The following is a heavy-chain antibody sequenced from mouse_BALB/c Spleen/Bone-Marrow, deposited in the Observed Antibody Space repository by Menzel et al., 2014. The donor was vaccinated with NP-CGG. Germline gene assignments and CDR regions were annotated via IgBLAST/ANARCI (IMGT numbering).Heavy chain of an antibody. D-gene: IGHD2-4*01. CDR1: GFSFNSYS. CDR3: ARHAYYDQTEVSFVY. V-gene: IGHV5-9-2*01. CDR2: ISGGGSYT. J-gene: IGHJ3*01. Sequence: EVKLMDSGGGLVKSGGSLKLSCAASGFSFNSYSMSWVRQTPEKRLEWVATISGGGSYTFYPDSVKGRFTISRDNAKNNRYLQLSSLRSEDTALYYCARHAYYDQTEVSFVYWGQGTLVTVSA.